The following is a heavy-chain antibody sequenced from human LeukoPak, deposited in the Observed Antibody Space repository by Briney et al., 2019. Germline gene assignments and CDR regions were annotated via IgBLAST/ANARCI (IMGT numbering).Heavy chain of an antibody. CDR3: ASISVRYCSGGSCLGGGMDV. D-gene: IGHD2-15*01. Sequence: SETLSLTCSVSGGSISSFYWGWVRPPAGKGPGWVGRIYTSGSTNYNPSLKSRVTMSVDTSKNQFSLKLSSVTAADTAVYYCASISVRYCSGGSCLGGGMDVWGQGTTVTVSS. CDR1: GGSISSFY. CDR2: IYTSGST. J-gene: IGHJ6*02. V-gene: IGHV4-4*07.